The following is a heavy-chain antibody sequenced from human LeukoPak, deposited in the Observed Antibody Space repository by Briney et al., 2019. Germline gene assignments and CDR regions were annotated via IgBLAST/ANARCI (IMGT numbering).Heavy chain of an antibody. J-gene: IGHJ4*02. Sequence: SETLSLTCTLSGYSLRSGYYWGWIRQPPGKGLEGIGSVDHSGGTYYNPSLRSRVSLSVDTSKNQFSLKLSSVTAADTAVYSCAGFTFFRGVITFDYWGQGTLVTVSS. D-gene: IGHD3-10*01. CDR2: VDHSGGT. CDR3: AGFTFFRGVITFDY. CDR1: GYSLRSGYY. V-gene: IGHV4-38-2*02.